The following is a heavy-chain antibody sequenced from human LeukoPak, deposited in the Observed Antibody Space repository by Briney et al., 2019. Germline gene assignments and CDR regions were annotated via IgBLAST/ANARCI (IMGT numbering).Heavy chain of an antibody. CDR3: ARDHGDCRGDCAHY. J-gene: IGHJ4*02. Sequence: SETLSLTCTVSGGSISSGSYYWRWIRQPAGRGLEWIGRIYTSGSTNYNPSLKSRVTISVDRSKNQFSLKLSSVTAADTAVYYCARDHGDCRGDCAHYWGQGTLVTVSS. D-gene: IGHD2-21*01. CDR1: GGSISSGSYY. V-gene: IGHV4-61*02. CDR2: IYTSGST.